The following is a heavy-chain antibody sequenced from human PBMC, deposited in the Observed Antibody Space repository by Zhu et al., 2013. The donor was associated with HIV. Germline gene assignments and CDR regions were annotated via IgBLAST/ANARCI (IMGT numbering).Heavy chain of an antibody. D-gene: IGHD3-10*01. V-gene: IGHV1-69*06. Sequence: QVQLVQSGAEVKKPGSSVKVSCKASGGAFDSHGLNWVRQAPGQGLEWVGGTIPLFERTNVARKFRDRVTVTTDKSTSTAYMELGSLKSGDTGIYYCARRGSFADYFDSWGQGTLVIVSS. J-gene: IGHJ4*02. CDR1: GGAFDSHG. CDR3: ARRGSFADYFDS. CDR2: TIPLFERT.